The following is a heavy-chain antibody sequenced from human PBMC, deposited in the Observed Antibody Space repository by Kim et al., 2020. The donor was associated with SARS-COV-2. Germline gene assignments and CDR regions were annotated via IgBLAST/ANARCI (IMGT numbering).Heavy chain of an antibody. CDR3: AKVTGSGWGGYYYYYMDV. D-gene: IGHD6-19*01. Sequence: KGRFTISRDKSKNTLYLQMNSLRAEDTAVYYCAKVTGSGWGGYYYYYMDVWGKGTTVTVSS. J-gene: IGHJ6*03. V-gene: IGHV3-30*02.